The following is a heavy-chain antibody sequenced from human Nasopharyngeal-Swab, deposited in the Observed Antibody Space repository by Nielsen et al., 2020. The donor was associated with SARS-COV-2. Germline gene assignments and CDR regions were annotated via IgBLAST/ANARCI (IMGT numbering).Heavy chain of an antibody. CDR1: GYSISSDYY. J-gene: IGHJ6*03. D-gene: IGHD2-2*01. CDR2: IYYIGST. Sequence: AETLSLTCAVSGYSISSDYYRRWSRQPPGKGLEWIGYIYYIGSTNYNPSLNSRVTISVDTSKNKFSLKLSSVTAADTAVYYCERRPAAHYMDVWGKGTTVPVSS. CDR3: ERRPAAHYMDV. V-gene: IGHV4-61*01.